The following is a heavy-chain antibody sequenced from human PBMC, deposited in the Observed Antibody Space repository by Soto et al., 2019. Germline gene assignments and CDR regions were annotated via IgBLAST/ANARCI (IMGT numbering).Heavy chain of an antibody. CDR2: VYRDGST. D-gene: IGHD3-10*01. Sequence: EVQLVESGGGLVQPGGSLRLSCAASGFTVSSNFMTWVRQAPGKGLEWVSVVYRDGSTSFADSVKGRFTISRDNPKNALYLQMSSLRDEDTAVYYCARDPRRSGSDNYYGMDVWGQGTTVIVSS. CDR1: GFTVSSNF. CDR3: ARDPRRSGSDNYYGMDV. V-gene: IGHV3-53*04. J-gene: IGHJ6*02.